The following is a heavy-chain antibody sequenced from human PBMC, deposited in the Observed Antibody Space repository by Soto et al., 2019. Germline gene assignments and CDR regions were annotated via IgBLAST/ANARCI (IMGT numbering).Heavy chain of an antibody. J-gene: IGHJ6*02. CDR2: IIPIFGTA. CDR3: ARPWVESAFLPLNWPNYYGMDV. CDR1: GGTFSSYA. V-gene: IGHV1-69*01. D-gene: IGHD2-8*02. Sequence: QVQLVQSGAEVKKPGSSVKVSCKASGGTFSSYAISWVRQAPGQGLEWMGGIIPIFGTANYAQKFQGRVTITADESTSTAYMELSSRRSEDTAVYYCARPWVESAFLPLNWPNYYGMDVWGQGTTVTVSS.